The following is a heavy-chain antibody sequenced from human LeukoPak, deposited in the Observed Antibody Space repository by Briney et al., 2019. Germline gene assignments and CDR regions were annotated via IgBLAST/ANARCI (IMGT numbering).Heavy chain of an antibody. Sequence: ASVKVSCKTSGYIFTDYYIHWVRQAPGQGLEWMGWINPNSGGTNYAQEFQGRVTMTRDTSISTAYMELSRLRSDDTAVYYCARAVGYYYYYYMDVWGKGTTVTISS. D-gene: IGHD1-26*01. CDR2: INPNSGGT. CDR3: ARAVGYYYYYYMDV. J-gene: IGHJ6*03. CDR1: GYIFTDYY. V-gene: IGHV1-2*02.